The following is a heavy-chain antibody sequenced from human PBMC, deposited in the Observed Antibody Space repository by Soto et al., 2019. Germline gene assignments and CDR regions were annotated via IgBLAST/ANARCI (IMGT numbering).Heavy chain of an antibody. J-gene: IGHJ4*02. CDR3: ARGLWEVRFDY. V-gene: IGHV4-34*01. CDR1: GGSFSGYY. Sequence: QVQLQQWGAGLLKPSETLSLTCAVYGGSFSGYYWSWIRQSPGKGLEWIGEINQSGGTNYNPSLKRRVTISVDASKNQFYLKLASVTAADTAVYYCARGLWEVRFDYWGQGTLVTVSS. CDR2: INQSGGT. D-gene: IGHD1-26*01.